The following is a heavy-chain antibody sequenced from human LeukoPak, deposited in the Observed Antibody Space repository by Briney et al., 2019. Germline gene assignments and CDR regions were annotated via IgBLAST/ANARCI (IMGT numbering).Heavy chain of an antibody. CDR1: GFTVTDAW. CDR3: ATVRVNDYIWGTYRYSYFDY. J-gene: IGHJ4*02. D-gene: IGHD3-16*02. CDR2: LKSKTDGATR. Sequence: GGSLRLSCAASGFTVTDAWMSWVRQSPGKGLEWVGRLKSKTDGATRDYAAAVKGRFTMSRDVSKNTFYLQMDSLQTEDTAVYFCATVRVNDYIWGTYRYSYFDYSGQGTLVTVSS. V-gene: IGHV3-15*01.